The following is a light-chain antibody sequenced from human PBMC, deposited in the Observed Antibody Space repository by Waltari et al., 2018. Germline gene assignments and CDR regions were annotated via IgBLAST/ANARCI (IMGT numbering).Light chain of an antibody. CDR1: SSDVGSYNL. J-gene: IGLJ1*01. Sequence: QYALTQPASVSGSPGQSINISCTGTSSDVGSYNLVSWYQQHPGKAAKIMIYEVGKRPSGVSNRFSGSKSANTASLTISWLQAEDEADYSCCSYAGSKGYVLGTGTKVTVL. CDR3: CSYAGSKGYV. CDR2: EVG. V-gene: IGLV2-23*02.